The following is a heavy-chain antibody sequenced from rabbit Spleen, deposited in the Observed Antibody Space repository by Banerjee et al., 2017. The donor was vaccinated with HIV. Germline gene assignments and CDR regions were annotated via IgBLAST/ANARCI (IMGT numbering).Heavy chain of an antibody. Sequence: LEESGGGLVKPGGTLTLTCTVSGFSFSSNWICWVRQAPGKGLEWIACIDTSNGDTDYANWPKGRFTISKTSSTTVTLQVTSLTAADTATYFCARETSSGWGIVSFYFSLWGPGTLVTVS. V-gene: IGHV1S45*01. CDR1: GFSFSSNW. CDR3: ARETSSGWGIVSFYFSL. CDR2: IDTSNGDT. J-gene: IGHJ4*01. D-gene: IGHD4-1*01.